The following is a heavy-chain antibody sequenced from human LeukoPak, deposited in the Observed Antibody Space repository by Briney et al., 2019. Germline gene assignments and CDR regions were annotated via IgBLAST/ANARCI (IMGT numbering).Heavy chain of an antibody. CDR3: AKDLERQPGDYYWYGMDV. D-gene: IGHD6-13*01. Sequence: GGSLRLSCAASGFTFSSYAMSWVRQAPGKGLEWVSAISGSGGSTYYADSVKGRFTISRDNSKNTLYLQMNSLRAEDTAVYYCAKDLERQPGDYYWYGMDVWGQGTTVTVSS. CDR1: GFTFSSYA. CDR2: ISGSGGST. J-gene: IGHJ6*02. V-gene: IGHV3-23*01.